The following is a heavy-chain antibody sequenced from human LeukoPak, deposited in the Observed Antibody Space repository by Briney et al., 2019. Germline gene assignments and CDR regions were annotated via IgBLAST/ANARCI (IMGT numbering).Heavy chain of an antibody. D-gene: IGHD6-6*01. CDR2: INSDGSST. Sequence: SGGSLRLSCAASGFTFSAYWMHWARQAPGKGLVWVSRINSDGSSTSYADSVKGRFTISRDEAKRTVFLQMNSLRVEDTAVYYCARGFYSSSAPDYWGQGTLVTVSS. J-gene: IGHJ4*02. V-gene: IGHV3-74*01. CDR1: GFTFSAYW. CDR3: ARGFYSSSAPDY.